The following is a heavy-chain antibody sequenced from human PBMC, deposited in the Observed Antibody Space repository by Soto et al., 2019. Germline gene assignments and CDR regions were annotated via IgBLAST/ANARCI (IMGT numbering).Heavy chain of an antibody. Sequence: GGSLRLSCAASGFTFSSYGMHWVRQAPGKGLEWVALISYDGTNKYYADSVKGRFTISRDNSKNTLYLQMNSLRAEDTAVYYCAKEGIVGATFPYYYGMDVWGQGTTVTVSS. CDR3: AKEGIVGATFPYYYGMDV. CDR2: ISYDGTNK. CDR1: GFTFSSYG. J-gene: IGHJ6*02. D-gene: IGHD1-26*01. V-gene: IGHV3-30*18.